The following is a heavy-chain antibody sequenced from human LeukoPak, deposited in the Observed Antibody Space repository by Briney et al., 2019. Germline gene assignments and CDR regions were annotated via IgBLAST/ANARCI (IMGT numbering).Heavy chain of an antibody. V-gene: IGHV3-74*01. CDR2: ISSDGSST. CDR3: ARHGGSGEKGAFDI. Sequence: GGSLRLSCVASGCTFSNYWMHWVRQAPGKGLVWVSRISSDGSSTAHASSVRGRSTVSRDNVKNTLYLQMNSLRAEDTAVYYCARHGGSGEKGAFDIWGQGTMVTVSA. D-gene: IGHD3-10*01. J-gene: IGHJ3*02. CDR1: GCTFSNYW.